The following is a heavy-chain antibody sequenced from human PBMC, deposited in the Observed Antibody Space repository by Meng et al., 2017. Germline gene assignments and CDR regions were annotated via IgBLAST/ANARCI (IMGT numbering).Heavy chain of an antibody. D-gene: IGHD3-10*01. J-gene: IGHJ4*02. CDR1: GFTFSSYW. Sequence: GESLKISCAASGFTFSSYWMSWGRQAPGKGLEWVAVIWYDGSNKYYADSVEGRFTISRDNSKNTLYLQMNSLRAEDTAVYYCAKALWFGELTFDYWGQGTLVTVSS. V-gene: IGHV3-33*08. CDR3: AKALWFGELTFDY. CDR2: IWYDGSNK.